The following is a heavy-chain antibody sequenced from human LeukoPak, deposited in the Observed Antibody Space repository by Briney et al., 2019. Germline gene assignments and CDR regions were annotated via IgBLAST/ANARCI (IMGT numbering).Heavy chain of an antibody. V-gene: IGHV4-4*02. D-gene: IGHD3-3*01. CDR1: GGSISSSNW. Sequence: PSETLSLTCAVSGGSISSSNWWSWVRQPPGKGLEWIGEIYHSGSTNYSPSLKSRVTISVDKSKNQFSLKLSSVTAADTAVYYCARRPGKITISGVVPHYFDYWGQGILVTVSS. CDR3: ARRPGKITISGVVPHYFDY. CDR2: IYHSGST. J-gene: IGHJ4*02.